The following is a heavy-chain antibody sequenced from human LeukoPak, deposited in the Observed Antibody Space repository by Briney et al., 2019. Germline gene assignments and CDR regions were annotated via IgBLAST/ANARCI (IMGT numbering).Heavy chain of an antibody. CDR1: GYTFTSYY. Sequence: SCKASGYTFTSYYMHWVRQAPGKGLEWVSSISSSSSYIYYADSVKGRFTISRDNAKNSLYLQMNSLRAEDTAVYYCARDLGYCSSTSCYSYYYGMDVWGQGTTVTVSS. D-gene: IGHD2-2*01. CDR2: ISSSSSYI. V-gene: IGHV3-21*01. CDR3: ARDLGYCSSTSCYSYYYGMDV. J-gene: IGHJ6*02.